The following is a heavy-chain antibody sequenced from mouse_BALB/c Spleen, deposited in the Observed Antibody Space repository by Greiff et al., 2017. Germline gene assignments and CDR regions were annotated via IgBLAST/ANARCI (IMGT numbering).Heavy chain of an antibody. Sequence: EVQLVESGGGLVKPGGSLKLSCAASGFTFSDYYMYWVRQTPEKRLEWVATISDGGSYTYYPDSVKGRFTISRDNAKNNLYLQMSSLKSEDTAMYYCARDEDGNYVKSLMDYWGQGTSVTVSS. CDR3: ARDEDGNYVKSLMDY. CDR2: ISDGGSYT. D-gene: IGHD2-1*01. CDR1: GFTFSDYY. J-gene: IGHJ4*01. V-gene: IGHV5-4*02.